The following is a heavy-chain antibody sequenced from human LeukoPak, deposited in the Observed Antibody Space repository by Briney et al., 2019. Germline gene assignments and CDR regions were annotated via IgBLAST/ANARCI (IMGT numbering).Heavy chain of an antibody. Sequence: PGGSLRLSCAASGFTFSSYWMSWVRQAPGKGLEWVANIRQDGSDIYYVDSVRGRFTISRDNAQNSLYLQMGSLRVEDTAVYYCARMGGSNWNREINWFDPWGQGTLVTVSS. CDR1: GFTFSSYW. V-gene: IGHV3-7*01. CDR2: IRQDGSDI. D-gene: IGHD1-1*01. J-gene: IGHJ5*02. CDR3: ARMGGSNWNREINWFDP.